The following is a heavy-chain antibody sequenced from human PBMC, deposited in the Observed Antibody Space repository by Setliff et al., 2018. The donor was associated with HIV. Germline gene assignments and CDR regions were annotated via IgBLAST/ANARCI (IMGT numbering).Heavy chain of an antibody. V-gene: IGHV1-46*01. Sequence: ASVKVSCKASGYTFTDYYIHWVRQAPGQGLEWMGIINPSGGSTSYAQKFQGRVTMTRDTSTSTVYMELSSLRSDDTAVYYCARDREGVRLSMIIEGPFDPWGQGTLVTVSS. CDR2: INPSGGST. D-gene: IGHD3-22*01. CDR3: ARDREGVRLSMIIEGPFDP. CDR1: GYTFTDYY. J-gene: IGHJ5*02.